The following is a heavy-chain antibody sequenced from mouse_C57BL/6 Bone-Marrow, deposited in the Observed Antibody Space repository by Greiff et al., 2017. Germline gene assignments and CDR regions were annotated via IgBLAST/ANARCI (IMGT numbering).Heavy chain of an antibody. J-gene: IGHJ1*03. CDR1: GYTFTSYD. D-gene: IGHD4-1*01. CDR2: IYPRDGST. V-gene: IGHV1-85*01. Sequence: QVQLQQSGPELVKPGASVKLSCKASGYTFTSYDINWVKQRPGQGLAWIGWIYPRDGSTKYNEKFKGKATLTVDTSSSTAYMELHSLTSEDSAVXCCARTHRSLTGPGYWYFDVWGTGTTVTVSS. CDR3: ARTHRSLTGPGYWYFDV.